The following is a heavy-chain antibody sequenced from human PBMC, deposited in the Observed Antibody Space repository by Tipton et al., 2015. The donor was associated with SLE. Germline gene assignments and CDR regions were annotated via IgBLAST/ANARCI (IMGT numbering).Heavy chain of an antibody. Sequence: TLSLTCTVSGGSIGPYYWHWIRQSPGKALEWIGYIYFDGNSNGRGNYNPSLKSRVTLSLDTSKNQLSLILTSVTAADTAVYFCARDNYGDFAGYWGQGTLVTVSS. CDR3: ARDNYGDFAGY. V-gene: IGHV4-59*01. CDR2: IYFDGNS. D-gene: IGHD4-17*01. CDR1: GGSIGPYY. J-gene: IGHJ4*02.